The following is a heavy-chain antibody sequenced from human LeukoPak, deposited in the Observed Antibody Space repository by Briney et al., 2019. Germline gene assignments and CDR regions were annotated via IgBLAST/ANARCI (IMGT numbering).Heavy chain of an antibody. CDR2: IYSGGSA. V-gene: IGHV3-53*01. CDR1: GFTVSSNY. J-gene: IGHJ6*02. Sequence: GGSLRLSCAASGFTVSSNYMSWVRQAPGKGLEWVSVIYSGGSAYYADSVKGRFTISRDNSKKTLYLQMNSLRAEDTAVYYCARGMNYYGMDVWSQGTTVTVFS. CDR3: ARGMNYYGMDV. D-gene: IGHD3-10*01.